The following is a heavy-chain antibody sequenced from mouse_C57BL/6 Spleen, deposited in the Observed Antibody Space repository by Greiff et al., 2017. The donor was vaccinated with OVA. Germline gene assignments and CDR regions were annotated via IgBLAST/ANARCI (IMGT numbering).Heavy chain of an antibody. J-gene: IGHJ1*03. D-gene: IGHD2-1*01. CDR1: GFTFSSYA. V-gene: IGHV5-4*03. Sequence: EVMLVESGGGLVKPGGSLKLSCAASGFTFSSYAMSWVRQTPEKRLEWVATISDGGSYTYYPDNVKGRFTISIDNAKNNLYLQMSHLKSEDTAMYYCARRWGNYWYFDVWGTGTTVTVSS. CDR2: ISDGGSYT. CDR3: ARRWGNYWYFDV.